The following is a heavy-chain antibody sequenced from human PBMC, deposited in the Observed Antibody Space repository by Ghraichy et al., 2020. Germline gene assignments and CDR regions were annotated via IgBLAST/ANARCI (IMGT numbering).Heavy chain of an antibody. CDR3: ATSVADHYHGMDV. CDR2: MYYRGST. Sequence: SETLSLTCTVSGGSMTRVGYYWTWIRQFPGKGLEWIGYMYYRGSTYYNPSLKSRVSISGDTSQNQFSLKLTSVTAADTAVYYCATSVADHYHGMDVWGQGTTVTVSS. V-gene: IGHV4-31*03. D-gene: IGHD4-23*01. J-gene: IGHJ6*02. CDR1: GGSMTRVGYY.